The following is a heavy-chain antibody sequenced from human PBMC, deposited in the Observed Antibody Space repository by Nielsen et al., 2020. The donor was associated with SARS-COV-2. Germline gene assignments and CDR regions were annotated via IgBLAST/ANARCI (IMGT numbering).Heavy chain of an antibody. Sequence: ASVKVSCKASGYTFTAYAIHWVRQDPGQRLEWMGWINSDSGNTKCSQKFRGRVTITRDTSASTAYMELSGLSSEDTAVYYCARSRGCSATSCFFDYWGQGALVTVSS. J-gene: IGHJ4*02. V-gene: IGHV1-3*04. D-gene: IGHD2-2*01. CDR1: GYTFTAYA. CDR3: ARSRGCSATSCFFDY. CDR2: INSDSGNT.